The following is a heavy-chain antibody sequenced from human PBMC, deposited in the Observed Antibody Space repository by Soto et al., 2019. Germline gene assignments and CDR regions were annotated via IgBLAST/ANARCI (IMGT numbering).Heavy chain of an antibody. CDR3: ARDRGGMDV. J-gene: IGHJ6*04. CDR2: ISGGASTI. CDR1: GFIFSNYE. V-gene: IGHV3-48*03. Sequence: GGSLRLSCAASGFIFSNYEMNWVRQAPGKGLEWLSYISGGASTIYYADSVKGRFIISRDNAKKSLYLQMNSLRADDTAVYYCARDRGGMDVWGKGTMVTVSS.